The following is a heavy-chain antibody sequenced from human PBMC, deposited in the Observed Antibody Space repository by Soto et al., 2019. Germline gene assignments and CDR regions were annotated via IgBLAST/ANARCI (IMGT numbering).Heavy chain of an antibody. CDR3: ARGPVLRFLEWLARRWFDP. D-gene: IGHD3-3*01. CDR2: IYHSGST. J-gene: IGHJ5*02. V-gene: IGHV4-31*03. Sequence: SETLSLTCTVSGGSISSGGYYWSWIRQHPGKGLEWIGDIYHSGSTYYNPSLKSRVTISVDTSKNQFSLKLSSVTAADTAVYYCARGPVLRFLEWLARRWFDPWGQGTLVTVSS. CDR1: GGSISSGGYY.